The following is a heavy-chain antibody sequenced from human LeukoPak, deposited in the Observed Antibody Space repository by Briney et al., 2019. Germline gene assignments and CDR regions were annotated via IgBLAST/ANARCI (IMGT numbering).Heavy chain of an antibody. D-gene: IGHD6-13*01. CDR1: GFTFSSYA. V-gene: IGHV3-23*01. Sequence: PGGSLRLSCAASGFTFSSYAMSWVRQAPGKGLEWVSAISGSGGGTYYADSVKGRFTVSRDNAKNTLYLQMNSLRAEDTAVYYCARSHTPYSSSWSFSYYFDYWGQGALVTVSS. J-gene: IGHJ4*02. CDR2: ISGSGGGT. CDR3: ARSHTPYSSSWSFSYYFDY.